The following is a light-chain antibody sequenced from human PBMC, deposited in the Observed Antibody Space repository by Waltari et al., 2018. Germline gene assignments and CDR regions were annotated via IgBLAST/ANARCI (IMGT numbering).Light chain of an antibody. J-gene: IGLJ2*01. Sequence: QSVLTQPPSMSGTPGQRVTISCSGSHSNIGRNFVSWYQKFPGMAPRLLIFENSRRPSGVPDRFSASKAGASASLAISGLRSEDEAHYHCASWDDSLRGRVFGGGTRLTVL. CDR3: ASWDDSLRGRV. V-gene: IGLV1-47*01. CDR1: HSNIGRNF. CDR2: ENS.